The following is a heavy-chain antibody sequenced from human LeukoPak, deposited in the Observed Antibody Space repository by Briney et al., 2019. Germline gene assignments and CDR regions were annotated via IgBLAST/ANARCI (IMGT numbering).Heavy chain of an antibody. V-gene: IGHV3-21*01. CDR2: ISSDKSYI. J-gene: IGHJ4*02. D-gene: IGHD3-22*01. CDR1: GFTFSDYT. CDR3: ARDYYDSSASATFDY. Sequence: NPGGSLRLSCEASGFTFSDYTMNWVRQAPGKGLEWVSSISSDKSYIKYADSVKGRFSISRDNTKNSLFLEMRSLRAEDTAVYFCARDYYDSSASATFDYWGQGNLVTVSS.